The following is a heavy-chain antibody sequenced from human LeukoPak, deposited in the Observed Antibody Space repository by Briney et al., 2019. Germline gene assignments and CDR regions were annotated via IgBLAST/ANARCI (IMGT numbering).Heavy chain of an antibody. V-gene: IGHV3-30*03. CDR3: ARASLDYYGSGEGEDY. D-gene: IGHD3-10*01. CDR1: GFTFSSYA. J-gene: IGHJ4*02. CDR2: ISYDGSNK. Sequence: GRSLRLSCAASGFTFSSYAMHWVRQAPGKGLEWVAGISYDGSNKHYADSVKGRFTISRDNSKNTLYLQMNSLRAEDTAVYYCARASLDYYGSGEGEDYWGQGTLVTVSS.